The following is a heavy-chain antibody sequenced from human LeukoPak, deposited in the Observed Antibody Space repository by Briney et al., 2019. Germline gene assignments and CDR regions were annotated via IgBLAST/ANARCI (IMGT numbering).Heavy chain of an antibody. CDR2: IIPIFGTA. Sequence: GASVKVSCKASGGTFSSYAISWVRQAPGQGLEWMGGIIPIFGTANYAQKFQGRVTMTRDTSTSTVYMELSSLRSEDTAVYYCARDYCTNGVCSVSRDWGQGTLVTVSS. V-gene: IGHV1-69*05. J-gene: IGHJ4*02. D-gene: IGHD2-8*01. CDR1: GGTFSSYA. CDR3: ARDYCTNGVCSVSRD.